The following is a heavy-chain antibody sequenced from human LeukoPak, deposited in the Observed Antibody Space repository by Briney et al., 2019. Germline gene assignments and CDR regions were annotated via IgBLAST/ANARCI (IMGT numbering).Heavy chain of an antibody. CDR2: VYYTGST. V-gene: IGHV4-39*01. Sequence: SETLSLTCTVSGDSISGSSYYWAWIRQPPGKGLEWIGSVYYTGSTYYMSSLKSRVTISADTSKNLFSLKVNSMTAADTAVYYCARHGPPMQRQFYDSWGQGTLDTVSS. D-gene: IGHD5-24*01. CDR1: GDSISGSSYY. CDR3: ARHGPPMQRQFYDS. J-gene: IGHJ4*02.